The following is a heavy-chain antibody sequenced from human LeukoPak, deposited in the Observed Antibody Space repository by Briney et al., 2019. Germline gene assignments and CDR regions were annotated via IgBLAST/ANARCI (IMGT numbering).Heavy chain of an antibody. Sequence: GGSLRLSCAASGFTVSNYYMSWVRQAPGKGLEWVSVLYSGGTTHYADSVKGRFTISRDNSKNTLFLQMDSLRPEDTAVYCCVRGTWFDPWGQGTLVTVSS. CDR3: VRGTWFDP. J-gene: IGHJ5*02. CDR1: GFTVSNYY. V-gene: IGHV3-53*01. CDR2: LYSGGTT. D-gene: IGHD1-1*01.